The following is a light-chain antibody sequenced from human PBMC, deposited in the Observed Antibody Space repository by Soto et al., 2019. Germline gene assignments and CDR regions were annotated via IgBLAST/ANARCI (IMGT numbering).Light chain of an antibody. J-gene: IGKJ1*01. V-gene: IGKV1-5*03. CDR3: QQYNSYSWT. Sequence: DIQMTQSPSTLSASVGDRVTITCRPSQSISSWLAWYQQKPGKAPKLLIYKASTLESGVPSRFSGSGSGTEFTLTISSLQPDDFATYYCQQYNSYSWTFGLGTKVDIK. CDR2: KAS. CDR1: QSISSW.